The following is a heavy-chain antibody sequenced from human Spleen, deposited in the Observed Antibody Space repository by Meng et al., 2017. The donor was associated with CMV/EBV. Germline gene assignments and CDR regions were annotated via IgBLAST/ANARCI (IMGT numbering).Heavy chain of an antibody. D-gene: IGHD6-6*01. CDR2: INHSGST. CDR3: ARARIAARTLWFDP. CDR1: GGSFSGYY. V-gene: IGHV4-34*01. Sequence: QVQLQQLGAGLLKPSETLSRTCAVYGGSFSGYYWSWIRQPPGKGLEWIGEINHSGSTNYNPSLKSRVTISVDTSKNQFSLKLSSVTAADTAVYYCARARIAARTLWFDPWGQGTLVTVSS. J-gene: IGHJ5*02.